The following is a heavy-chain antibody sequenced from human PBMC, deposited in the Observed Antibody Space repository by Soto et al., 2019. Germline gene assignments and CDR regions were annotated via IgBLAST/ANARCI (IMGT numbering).Heavy chain of an antibody. CDR3: ARDGIDILTGYYPNWFDP. CDR2: INPSGGST. V-gene: IGHV1-46*01. J-gene: IGHJ5*02. Sequence: ASVKVSCKASGYTFTSYYMHWVRQAPGQGLEWMGIINPSGGSTSYAQKFQGRVTMTRDTSTSTVYMDLSSLRSEDTAVYYCARDGIDILTGYYPNWFDPWGQGTLVTVSS. D-gene: IGHD3-9*01. CDR1: GYTFTSYY.